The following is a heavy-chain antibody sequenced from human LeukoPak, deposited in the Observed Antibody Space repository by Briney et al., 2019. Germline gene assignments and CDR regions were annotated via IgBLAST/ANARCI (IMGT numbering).Heavy chain of an antibody. J-gene: IGHJ5*02. CDR2: INHSGST. V-gene: IGHV4-34*01. CDR3: ARARTKYSSSSKGSNWFDP. D-gene: IGHD6-6*01. Sequence: KPSETLSLTCAVYGGSFSGYYWSWIRQPPGKGLEWIGEINHSGSTNYNPSLKSRVTISVDTSKNQFSLKLSSVTAADTAVYYCARARTKYSSSSKGSNWFDPWGQGTLVTVSS. CDR1: GGSFSGYY.